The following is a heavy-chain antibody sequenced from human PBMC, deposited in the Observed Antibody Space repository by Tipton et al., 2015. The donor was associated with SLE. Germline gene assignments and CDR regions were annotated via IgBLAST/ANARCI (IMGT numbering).Heavy chain of an antibody. D-gene: IGHD2-2*01. CDR3: AVYCSSTSCSFDY. CDR1: GGSISSGSYY. J-gene: IGHJ4*02. Sequence: TLSLTCTVSGGSISSGSYYWSWIRQPAGKGLEWVGRIYTSGSTNYNPSLKSRVTISVDTSKNQFSLKLSSVTVADTAVYYCAVYCSSTSCSFDYWGQGTLVTVSS. CDR2: IYTSGST. V-gene: IGHV4-61*02.